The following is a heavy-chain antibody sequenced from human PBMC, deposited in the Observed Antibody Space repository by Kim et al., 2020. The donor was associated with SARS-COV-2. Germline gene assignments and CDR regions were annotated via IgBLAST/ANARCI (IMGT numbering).Heavy chain of an antibody. J-gene: IGHJ4*02. CDR3: ARNSERSSSWPDVFDC. D-gene: IGHD1-26*01. CDR2: IKQDGSVK. V-gene: IGHV3-7*01. Sequence: GGSLRLSCTASGFTFSGYWMSWVRQAPGKGLEWVANIKQDGSVKYYVDSVKGRFTISRDNAKNSVYLQMNSLRGEDTAVYYCARNSERSSSWPDVFDCWGQGSLVTVSS. CDR1: GFTFSGYW.